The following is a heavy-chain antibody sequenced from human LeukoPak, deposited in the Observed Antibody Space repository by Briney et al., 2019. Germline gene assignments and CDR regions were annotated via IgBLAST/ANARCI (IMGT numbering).Heavy chain of an antibody. CDR1: GFTFADFY. V-gene: IGHV3-7*01. Sequence: GGSLRLSCTASGFTFADFYMSWVRQDPGKGLEWVANIDEHGEGKHYVGSVKGRFTISRDNTKNSLYLDMTYLRAEDTATYFCARARPGVIDYWGQGTLVPVSS. CDR2: IDEHGEGK. CDR3: ARARPGVIDY. D-gene: IGHD3-10*01. J-gene: IGHJ4*01.